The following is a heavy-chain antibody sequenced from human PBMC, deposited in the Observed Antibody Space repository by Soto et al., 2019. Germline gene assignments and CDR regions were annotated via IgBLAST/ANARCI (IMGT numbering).Heavy chain of an antibody. D-gene: IGHD2-15*01. CDR3: ARGDVDCSGGSCCLDWFDP. CDR2: MNPNSGNT. J-gene: IGHJ5*02. CDR1: GYTFTSYD. Sequence: ASVKVSCKASGYTFTSYDINWVRQATGQGLEWMGWMNPNSGNTGYAQKFQGRVTMTRNTSISTAYMELSSLRSEDTAVYYCARGDVDCSGGSCCLDWFDPSGQGTLVAVCS. V-gene: IGHV1-8*01.